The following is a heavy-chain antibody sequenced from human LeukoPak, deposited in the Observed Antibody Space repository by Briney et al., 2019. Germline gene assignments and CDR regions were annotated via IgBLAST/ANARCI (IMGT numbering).Heavy chain of an antibody. Sequence: GGSLRLSCAASGFTFSSYGMHWVRQAPGKGLEWVAIISYDGNNKYYADSVKGRFTISRDNAKNSLYLQMNSLRAEDTAVYYCARGSWFGEGLNYAMDVWGQGTTVTVSS. V-gene: IGHV3-30*03. CDR2: ISYDGNNK. CDR1: GFTFSSYG. J-gene: IGHJ6*02. D-gene: IGHD3-10*01. CDR3: ARGSWFGEGLNYAMDV.